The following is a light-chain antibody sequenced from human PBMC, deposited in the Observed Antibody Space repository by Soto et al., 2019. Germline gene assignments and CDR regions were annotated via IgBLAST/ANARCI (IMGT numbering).Light chain of an antibody. CDR1: QSINSW. CDR2: DAS. Sequence: DIQMTQSPSTLSASVGDRVTITCRASQSINSWLAWYQQKPGKAPQILIYDASTLKSGVPSRFSASGSGTKFTLIISSLQPDDFATYYCQQYTSYSWTFGQGTKV. J-gene: IGKJ1*01. V-gene: IGKV1-5*01. CDR3: QQYTSYSWT.